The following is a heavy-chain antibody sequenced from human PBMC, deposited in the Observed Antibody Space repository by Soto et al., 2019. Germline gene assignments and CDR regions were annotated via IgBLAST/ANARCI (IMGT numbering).Heavy chain of an antibody. CDR3: ARDYGDYVRAYNWFDP. CDR1: GGSISSGGYY. Sequence: SETLSLTCTVSGGSISSGGYYWSWIRQHPGKGLEWIGYIYYSGSTYYNPSLKSRVTISVDTSKNQFSLKLSSVTAADTAVYYCARDYGDYVRAYNWFDPWGQGTLVTVSS. CDR2: IYYSGST. J-gene: IGHJ5*02. D-gene: IGHD4-17*01. V-gene: IGHV4-31*03.